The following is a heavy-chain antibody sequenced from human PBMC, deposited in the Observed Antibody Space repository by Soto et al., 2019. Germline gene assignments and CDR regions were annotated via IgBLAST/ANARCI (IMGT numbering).Heavy chain of an antibody. J-gene: IGHJ6*02. CDR2: IIPILGIA. Sequence: VKVSCKASGGTFSRYTISWVRQAPGQGLEWMGRIIPILGIANYAQKFQGRVTITADKSTSTAYMELSSLRSDDTAVYYCAREGLVLVPTTVNSDYYYYAMDVWGQGTTVNVSS. V-gene: IGHV1-69*10. CDR1: GGTFSRYT. CDR3: AREGLVLVPTTVNSDYYYYAMDV. D-gene: IGHD2-2*01.